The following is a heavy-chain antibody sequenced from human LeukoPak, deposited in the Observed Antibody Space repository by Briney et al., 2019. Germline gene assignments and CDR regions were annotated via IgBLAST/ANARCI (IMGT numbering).Heavy chain of an antibody. CDR2: IYWDDDK. Sequence: SGPTLSHPTPTLTLTSTFSGCSRRTRGEGVGWIRQLPGKGLEWLALIYWDDDKRYSPSLKSSLTITKDTSKNQVVLTMPNMDPVDTATYYCAHSYGDYESQFDYWGQGTLVTASS. CDR3: AHSYGDYESQFDY. D-gene: IGHD4-17*01. J-gene: IGHJ4*02. CDR1: GCSRRTRGEG. V-gene: IGHV2-5*02.